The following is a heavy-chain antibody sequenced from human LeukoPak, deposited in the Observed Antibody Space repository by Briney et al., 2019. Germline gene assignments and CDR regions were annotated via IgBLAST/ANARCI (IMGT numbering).Heavy chain of an antibody. J-gene: IGHJ6*03. CDR3: ARVGGYDFWSGYFDYYCYMDV. Sequence: ASVKVSCKASGYTFTSYGISWVRQAPGQGLEWMGWISAYNGNTNYAQKLQGRVTMTTDTSTSTAYMELRSLRSDDTAVYYCARVGGYDFWSGYFDYYCYMDVWGKGTTVTVSS. CDR2: ISAYNGNT. D-gene: IGHD3-3*01. CDR1: GYTFTSYG. V-gene: IGHV1-18*01.